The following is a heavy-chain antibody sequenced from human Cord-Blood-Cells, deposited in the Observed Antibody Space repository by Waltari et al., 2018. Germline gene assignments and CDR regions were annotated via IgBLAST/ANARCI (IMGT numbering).Heavy chain of an antibody. Sequence: QVQLQESGPGLVKPSQTLSLTCTVSGGSISSGGYYWSWIRQHPGKGLEWIGYIYYSGGTYYNPSLKSRVTISVDTSKNQFSLKLSSVTAADTAVYYCARGGWDQYWYFDLWGRGTLVTVSS. D-gene: IGHD6-19*01. V-gene: IGHV4-31*03. J-gene: IGHJ2*01. CDR3: ARGGWDQYWYFDL. CDR1: GGSISSGGYY. CDR2: IYYSGGT.